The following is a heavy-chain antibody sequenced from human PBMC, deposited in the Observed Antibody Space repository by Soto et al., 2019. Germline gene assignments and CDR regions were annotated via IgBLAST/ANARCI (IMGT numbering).Heavy chain of an antibody. CDR3: ARENRKVGCCSTTSCPFDY. CDR2: ISSSGATI. J-gene: IGHJ4*02. Sequence: QAQLVESGGGLVKAGGSQRLSCTASAFTFSDYYMNWIRQAPGKGPEWVSYISSSGATIYYADSVKGRFAISRDNAKNILYLQMNNLRAEDTAVYYCARENRKVGCCSTTSCPFDYWGQGSLVTVSS. CDR1: AFTFSDYY. V-gene: IGHV3-11*01. D-gene: IGHD2-2*01.